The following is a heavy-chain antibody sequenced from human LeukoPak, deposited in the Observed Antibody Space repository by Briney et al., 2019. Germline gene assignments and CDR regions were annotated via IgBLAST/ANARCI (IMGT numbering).Heavy chain of an antibody. Sequence: PGRSLRLSCIASGFTFGDDAWSWFRQAPGKGLEFIAFIRKKGYGETTDYAASVRGRFTVSRDDAISVAYLQMNSLQTEDTALYYCSRGLHNYGDSNYYFDQWGRGTLIIVSS. CDR3: SRGLHNYGDSNYYFDQ. CDR2: IRKKGYGETT. V-gene: IGHV3-49*03. D-gene: IGHD4-17*01. J-gene: IGHJ4*02. CDR1: GFTFGDDA.